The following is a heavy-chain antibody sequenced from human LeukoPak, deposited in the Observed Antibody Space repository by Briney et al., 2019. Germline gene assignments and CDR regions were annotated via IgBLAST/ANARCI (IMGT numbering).Heavy chain of an antibody. CDR3: ARGFTYYDFWSGYHLWRPQPQPLYNWFDP. D-gene: IGHD3-3*01. V-gene: IGHV3-23*01. CDR1: GFTFSSYA. J-gene: IGHJ5*02. Sequence: GGSLRLSCAASGFTFSSYAMSWVRQAPGKGLEWVSAISGSGGSTYYADSVKGRFTISRDNSKNTLYLQMNSLRAEDTAVYYCARGFTYYDFWSGYHLWRPQPQPLYNWFDPWGQGTLVTVSS. CDR2: ISGSGGST.